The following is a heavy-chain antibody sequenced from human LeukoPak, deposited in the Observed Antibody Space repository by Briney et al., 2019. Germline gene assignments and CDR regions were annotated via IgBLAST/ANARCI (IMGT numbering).Heavy chain of an antibody. Sequence: PSETLSLTCNVSGGSINNSPYYWAWLPQPPGKGLEWIASMHYSGTTYHNPSLRSRGTISADTSKNQFSLRLMSVTAADAAVYYCARNDRGRPADYWGQGTLVTVSS. J-gene: IGHJ4*02. D-gene: IGHD1-26*01. CDR1: GGSINNSPYY. V-gene: IGHV4-39*01. CDR2: MHYSGTT. CDR3: ARNDRGRPADY.